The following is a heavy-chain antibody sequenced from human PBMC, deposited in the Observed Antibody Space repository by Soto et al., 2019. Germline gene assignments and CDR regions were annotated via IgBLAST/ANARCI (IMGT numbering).Heavy chain of an antibody. J-gene: IGHJ4*02. CDR2: ITPFNGNT. CDR1: GNTFTYVY. D-gene: IGHD3-22*01. Sequence: ASVKVSCKGSGNTFTYVYLHWVRQAPGQALEWMGWITPFNGNTKYAQKFQDRVTITGDTSLNTAYMELSSLRSDDTAMFYCASGRYDASGYFDYWGQGTLVTVSS. V-gene: IGHV1-45*02. CDR3: ASGRYDASGYFDY.